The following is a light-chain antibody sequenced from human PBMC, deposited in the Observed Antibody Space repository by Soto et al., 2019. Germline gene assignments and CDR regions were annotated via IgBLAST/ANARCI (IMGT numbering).Light chain of an antibody. CDR2: DAS. J-gene: IGKJ5*01. Sequence: EIVLTQSPATLSLSPGERATLSCRASQSVSSYLAWYQQKPGQAPRLLIYDASNRATGIPARFSGSGSGTDFTLTISSLEPEDFAVYYCQQLGTTFGQGTRREIK. V-gene: IGKV3-11*01. CDR3: QQLGTT. CDR1: QSVSSY.